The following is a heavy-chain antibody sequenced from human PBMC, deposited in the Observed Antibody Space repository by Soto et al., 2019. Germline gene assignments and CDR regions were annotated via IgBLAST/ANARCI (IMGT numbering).Heavy chain of an antibody. CDR3: ARDLGYDSFGGMDV. CDR2: IWYDGSNK. V-gene: IGHV3-33*01. Sequence: QVQLVESGGGVVQPGRSLRLSCAASGFTFSSYGMHWVRQAPGKGLEWVAVIWYDGSNKYYADSVKGRFTISRDNSNNTLYQQMNSVRAGDTAVYYCARDLGYDSFGGMDVWGQGTTFTVSS. J-gene: IGHJ6*02. CDR1: GFTFSSYG. D-gene: IGHD3-22*01.